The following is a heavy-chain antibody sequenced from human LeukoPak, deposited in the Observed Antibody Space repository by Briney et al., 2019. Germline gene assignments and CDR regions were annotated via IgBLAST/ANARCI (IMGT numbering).Heavy chain of an antibody. CDR2: ISSSSSTI. CDR3: ARDRSPTWDY. J-gene: IGHJ4*02. CDR1: GFTFSSYS. V-gene: IGHV3-48*01. D-gene: IGHD3-10*01. Sequence: GGSLRLSCAASGFTFSSYSMNWVRQAPGKGLEWVSYISSSSSTIYYADSVRGRFTISRDNAKNSLYLQMNSLRAEDTAVYYCARDRSPTWDYWGQGTLVTVSS.